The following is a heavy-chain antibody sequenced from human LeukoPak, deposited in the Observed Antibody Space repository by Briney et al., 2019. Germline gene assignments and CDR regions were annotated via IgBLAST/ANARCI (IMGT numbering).Heavy chain of an antibody. D-gene: IGHD1-26*01. J-gene: IGHJ4*02. CDR3: SRDPTYYLRYGYFDY. CDR1: GFTFSNYG. Sequence: GGSLRLSCAASGFTFSNYGMNWVREAPGKGLEWVSYISGRTSTIYYADSVKGRFTISRDNTKNSLYLQMNSLRAEDTAVYYCSRDPTYYLRYGYFDYWGQGALVAVSS. CDR2: ISGRTSTI. V-gene: IGHV3-48*04.